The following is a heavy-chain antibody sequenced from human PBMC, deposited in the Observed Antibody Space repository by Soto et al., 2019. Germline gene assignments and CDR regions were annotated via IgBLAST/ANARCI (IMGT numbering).Heavy chain of an antibody. V-gene: IGHV4-59*01. D-gene: IGHD6-13*01. CDR2: IYYSGAT. CDR1: GGSISSYY. CDR3: ARDHWRQNGSSWRYYGLDV. Sequence: SETLSLTCTVSGGSISSYYWSWIRQPPGKGLEWIGYIYYSGATHYNPSLKSRVTMAEDTSKKELSLTLSSMTAADTAVYYCARDHWRQNGSSWRYYGLDVWGQGTTVTVSS. J-gene: IGHJ6*02.